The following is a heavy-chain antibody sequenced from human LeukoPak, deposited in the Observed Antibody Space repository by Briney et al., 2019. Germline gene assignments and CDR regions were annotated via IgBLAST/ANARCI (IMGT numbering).Heavy chain of an antibody. Sequence: GGSLRLSCAASGFTFSSYGMHWVRQAPGKGLEWVAFTRFDGSDTYYAGSVKGRFTISRDNSKNTLYLQMIILRAEDTAVYYCAKQTEGGSRWFDPWGQGTLVTVSS. D-gene: IGHD5-12*01. J-gene: IGHJ5*02. CDR1: GFTFSSYG. CDR3: AKQTEGGSRWFDP. CDR2: TRFDGSDT. V-gene: IGHV3-30*02.